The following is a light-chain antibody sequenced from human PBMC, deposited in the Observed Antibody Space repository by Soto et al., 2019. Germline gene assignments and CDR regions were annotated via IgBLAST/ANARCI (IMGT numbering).Light chain of an antibody. V-gene: IGLV2-23*02. J-gene: IGLJ2*01. CDR1: SSDVGSYNL. CDR2: EVS. Sequence: QSALTQPASVCGSPGQSITISCTGTSSDVGSYNLVSWYQQHPGKAPKLMIYEVSKRPSGVSNRFSGSKSGNTASLTISGLQAEDEADYYCCSYGGSSTLAFGGGTKLTVL. CDR3: CSYGGSSTLA.